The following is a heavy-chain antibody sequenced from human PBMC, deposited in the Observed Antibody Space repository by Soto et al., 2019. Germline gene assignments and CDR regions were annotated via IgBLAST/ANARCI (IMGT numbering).Heavy chain of an antibody. V-gene: IGHV3-30-3*01. D-gene: IGHD3-22*01. CDR2: ISYDGSNK. CDR3: ARDPPLAVVVITTWWYFDL. J-gene: IGHJ2*01. Sequence: ESGGGVVQPGRSPRLSCAASGFTFSRYAMHWVRQAPGKGLEWVAVISYDGSNKYYADSVKGRFTISRDNSKNTLYLQLNGLRADDKAVYYCARDPPLAVVVITTWWYFDLWGRGTLVTVSS. CDR1: GFTFSRYA.